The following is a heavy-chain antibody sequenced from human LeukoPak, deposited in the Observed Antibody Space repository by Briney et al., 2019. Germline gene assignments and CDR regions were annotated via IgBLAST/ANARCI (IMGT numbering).Heavy chain of an antibody. CDR3: ARGILNFYYGMDV. Sequence: SDTLSLTCSLWGGSISRYYWSWLRQPPGKGREGFGSLFSSGNPNSTPSLKSRVTISLDPSKNQVSLNLSSVPAPDPAVYYCARGILNFYYGMDVWGHGTPVTVSS. J-gene: IGHJ6*02. CDR1: GGSISRYY. CDR2: LFSSGNP. V-gene: IGHV4-59*12.